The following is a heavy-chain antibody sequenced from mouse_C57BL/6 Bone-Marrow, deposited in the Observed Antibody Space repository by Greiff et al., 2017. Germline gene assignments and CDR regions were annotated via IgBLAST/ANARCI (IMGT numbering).Heavy chain of an antibody. J-gene: IGHJ4*01. D-gene: IGHD1-1*01. CDR1: GYAFSSYW. V-gene: IGHV1-80*01. CDR2: IYPGDGDT. CDR3: ARDHYYGSSYAMDY. Sequence: VKLMESGAELVKPGASVKISCKASGYAFSSYWMNWVKQRPGKGLEWIGQIYPGDGDTNYNGKFKGKATLTAAKSSSTAYMQLSSLTSEDSAVYFCARDHYYGSSYAMDYWGQGTSVTVSS.